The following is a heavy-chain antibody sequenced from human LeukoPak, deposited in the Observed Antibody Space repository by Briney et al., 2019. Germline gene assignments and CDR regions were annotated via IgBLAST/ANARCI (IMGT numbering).Heavy chain of an antibody. J-gene: IGHJ4*02. D-gene: IGHD6-13*01. CDR2: TYYRSKWYN. Sequence: LSQTLSLTCVISGDSVSTNSAAWNWIRQSPSRGLEWLGRTYYRSKWYNDYAVSVKSRITINPDTSKNQFSLHLNSVTPEDTAVYYCARDRAALHNYYFDYWGQGTLVTVSS. CDR3: ARDRAALHNYYFDY. CDR1: GDSVSTNSAA. V-gene: IGHV6-1*01.